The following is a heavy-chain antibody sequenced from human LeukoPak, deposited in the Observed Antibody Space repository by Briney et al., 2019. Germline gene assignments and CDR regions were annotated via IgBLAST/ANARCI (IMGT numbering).Heavy chain of an antibody. D-gene: IGHD2/OR15-2a*01. CDR2: TRNKANSYTT. V-gene: IGHV3-72*01. J-gene: IGHJ4*02. CDR1: GFTLSDHY. Sequence: GGSLRLSCAASGFTLSDHYMDWVRQAPGKGLEWVGRTRNKANSYTTEYAASVKGRFTISRDDSKSSLSLQMDSLKIEDTTVYYCAKTLYVSGRYYFDYWGQGALVTVSS. CDR3: AKTLYVSGRYYFDY.